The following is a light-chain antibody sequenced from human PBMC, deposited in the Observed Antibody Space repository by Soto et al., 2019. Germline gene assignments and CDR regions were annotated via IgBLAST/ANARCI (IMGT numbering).Light chain of an antibody. CDR2: AS. J-gene: IGKJ3*01. CDR1: QSVSDMY. V-gene: IGKV3-20*01. CDR3: QHYGTSAL. Sequence: EIVLTQSPGTLSLSPGERATLSCRASQSVSDMYLAWYQQKPGQAPRLLIYASNRATGIPDRFSGSGSGTDFTLTISRLVPEDFAVYYCQHYGTSALFGPGTKVEIK.